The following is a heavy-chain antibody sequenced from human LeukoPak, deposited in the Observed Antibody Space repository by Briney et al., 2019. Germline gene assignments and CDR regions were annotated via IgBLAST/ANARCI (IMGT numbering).Heavy chain of an antibody. D-gene: IGHD3-22*01. CDR3: ANSLYYYDSSGYFIYHY. Sequence: GGSLRLSCAASGFTFSSYAMSWVRQAPGKGLEWVSAISGSGGSTYYADSVKGRFTISRDNSKNTLYLQMNSLRAEDTAVYYCANSLYYYDSSGYFIYHYWGQGTLVTVSS. V-gene: IGHV3-23*01. CDR1: GFTFSSYA. J-gene: IGHJ4*02. CDR2: ISGSGGST.